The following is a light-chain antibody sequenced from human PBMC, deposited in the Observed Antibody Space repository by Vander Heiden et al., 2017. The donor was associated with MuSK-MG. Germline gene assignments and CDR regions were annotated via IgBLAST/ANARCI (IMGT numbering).Light chain of an antibody. CDR2: AAS. CDR3: QQCYYAPFYT. CDR1: QGISSY. V-gene: IGKV1-39*01. J-gene: IGKJ2*01. Sequence: IEMKQPPSSRLASVGDRVTITCRASQGISSYLNWYQQKPGKAPNLLIYAASTLQGGGPARFSGSRSRQDFTLTIISRQPEDFATYFCQQCYYAPFYTFGQWTNLEIK.